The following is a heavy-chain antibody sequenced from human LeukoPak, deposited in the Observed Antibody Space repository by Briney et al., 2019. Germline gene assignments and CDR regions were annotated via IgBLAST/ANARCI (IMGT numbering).Heavy chain of an antibody. J-gene: IGHJ3*02. CDR2: IYYSGST. CDR3: ARSDGYCSSTSCYNVGAFDI. Sequence: SETLSLTCTVSGGSISSSSYYWGWIRQPPGEGLEWIGYIYYSGSTNYNPSLKSRVTISVDTSKNQFSLKLSSVTAADTAVYYCARSDGYCSSTSCYNVGAFDIWGQGTMVTVSS. CDR1: GGSISSSSYY. V-gene: IGHV4-61*05. D-gene: IGHD2-2*02.